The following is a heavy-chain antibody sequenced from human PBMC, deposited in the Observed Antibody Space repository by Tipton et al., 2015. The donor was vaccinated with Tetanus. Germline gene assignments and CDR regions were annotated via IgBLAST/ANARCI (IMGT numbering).Heavy chain of an antibody. CDR3: AREADCSGGSCFSGDFDN. J-gene: IGHJ4*02. D-gene: IGHD2-15*01. CDR2: SWCDGTDK. Sequence: SLRLSCAASGFIFSSYGIHWVRQAPGKGLEWLAVSWCDGTDKYYADSVKGRFTISRDNSKNTLYLQMNSLRAEDTAVYYCAREADCSGGSCFSGDFDNWGQGTQVTVSS. CDR1: GFIFSSYG. V-gene: IGHV3-33*01.